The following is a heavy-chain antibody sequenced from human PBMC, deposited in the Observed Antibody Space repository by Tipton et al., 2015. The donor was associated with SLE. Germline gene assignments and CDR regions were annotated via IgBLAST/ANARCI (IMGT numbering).Heavy chain of an antibody. Sequence: SLRLSCTASGFTFRFYNMNWVRPAPGEGLEWVSSISSTGFYIYNADSLRGRFTISRDNAKNSLYLQMNSLRAEDTAVYYCARDRGPEGSGRYFDLWGRGTLVTVSS. CDR1: GFTFRFYN. J-gene: IGHJ2*01. V-gene: IGHV3-21*03. CDR3: ARDRGPEGSGRYFDL. CDR2: ISSTGFYI. D-gene: IGHD3-10*01.